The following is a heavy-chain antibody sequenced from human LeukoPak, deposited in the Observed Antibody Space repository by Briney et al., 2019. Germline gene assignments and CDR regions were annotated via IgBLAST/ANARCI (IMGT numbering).Heavy chain of an antibody. V-gene: IGHV4-38-2*02. CDR2: IYHSGST. J-gene: IGHJ4*02. Sequence: SETLSLTCTVSGYSISSGYYWGWIRQPPGKGLEWIGSIYHSGSTNYNPSLKSRVTISVDTSKNQFSLKLSSVTAADTAVYYCARTTYYYDSSGYSGGYYFDYWGQGTLVTVSS. CDR3: ARTTYYYDSSGYSGGYYFDY. D-gene: IGHD3-22*01. CDR1: GYSISSGYY.